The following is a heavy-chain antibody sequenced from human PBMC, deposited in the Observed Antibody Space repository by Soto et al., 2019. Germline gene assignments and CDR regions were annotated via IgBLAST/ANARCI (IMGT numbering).Heavy chain of an antibody. CDR2: IYHTGST. CDR3: AREGYDSSAGMDV. D-gene: IGHD3-22*01. J-gene: IGHJ6*02. V-gene: IGHV4-4*02. CDR1: GGSISSSNW. Sequence: QVQLQESGPGLVKPSGTLSLSCVVSGGSISSSNWWSWVRQPPGKGLEWIGEIYHTGSTTYNPSLKSRVTISVDKSKNQFSLKLTSVTAADTAVYYCAREGYDSSAGMDVWGQGTTVTVSS.